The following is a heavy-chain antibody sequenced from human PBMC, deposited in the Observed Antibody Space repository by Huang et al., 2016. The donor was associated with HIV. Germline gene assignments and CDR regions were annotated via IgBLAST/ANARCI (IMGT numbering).Heavy chain of an antibody. CDR2: INPSGRT. Sequence: QVRLQQWGAGQLKPSETLSLTCAVYGGSFSAYYWSWVRLPPGKGLEWIGEINPSGRTNYSPALKSRVTMAVDTSKNQFSLKLTSVTAADTAVYYCARGGAAAGAYWGQGTLVIVS. D-gene: IGHD6-13*01. CDR3: ARGGAAAGAY. J-gene: IGHJ4*02. V-gene: IGHV4-34*01. CDR1: GGSFSAYY.